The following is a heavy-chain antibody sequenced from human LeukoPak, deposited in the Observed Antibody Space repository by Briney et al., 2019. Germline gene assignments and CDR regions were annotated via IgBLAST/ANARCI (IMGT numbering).Heavy chain of an antibody. J-gene: IGHJ4*02. CDR2: IWYDVSNK. CDR3: ERDRPTGSYYSIDY. CDR1: GFTFNEFG. Sequence: GGSLRLSCAASGFTFNEFGVHWVCHAPRQGLEWVSLIWYDVSNKYSADSVKGPFTISRDNSKNTGYMQMKSLRDVDTAIYYFERDRPTGSYYSIDYWGQGTLATVSS. V-gene: IGHV3-33*01. D-gene: IGHD1-26*01.